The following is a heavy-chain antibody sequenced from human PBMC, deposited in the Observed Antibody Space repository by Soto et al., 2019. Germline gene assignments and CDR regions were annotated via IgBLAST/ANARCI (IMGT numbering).Heavy chain of an antibody. V-gene: IGHV1-18*01. Sequence: QVQLVQSGAEVKKPGASVKVSCKASGYTVTSYDISWVRQAPGQGLEWMGWISAYNVKTNYAQKLQGRVTMTTDPSTHTAYMELRSLRSDDTAVYYCARTYTSGWYVFDYWGQGTLLSVSS. CDR3: ARTYTSGWYVFDY. CDR1: GYTVTSYD. J-gene: IGHJ4*02. CDR2: ISAYNVKT. D-gene: IGHD6-19*01.